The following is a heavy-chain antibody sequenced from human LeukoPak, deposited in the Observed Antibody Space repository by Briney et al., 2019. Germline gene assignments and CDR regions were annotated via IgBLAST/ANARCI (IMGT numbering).Heavy chain of an antibody. J-gene: IGHJ5*02. Sequence: ASVKVSCKPSGDTFTMNWMHWIRQGPGQGGEGMGVINPTGDYTMYAQKFQGRVIVTRDMSSNTDYMELRSLSSDDTAVYYCARDHSIDDKSWWLDPWGQGTLVTVSS. CDR1: GDTFTMNW. D-gene: IGHD1-1*01. V-gene: IGHV1-46*01. CDR3: ARDHSIDDKSWWLDP. CDR2: INPTGDYT.